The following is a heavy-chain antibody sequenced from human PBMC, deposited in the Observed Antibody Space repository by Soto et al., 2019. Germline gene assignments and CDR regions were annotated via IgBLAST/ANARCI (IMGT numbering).Heavy chain of an antibody. J-gene: IGHJ5*02. CDR3: AKDRDYGDYDDIFGWFDP. CDR2: ISANGGST. D-gene: IGHD4-17*01. V-gene: IGHV3-23*01. Sequence: EVQLLESGGGLIQPGGSPRLSCAASGFTFSSYAMTWVRQAPGKGLDWVSTISANGGSTYYADSVKGRFTISRDNSMHTLYLQMNSLRAEDTAVYYCAKDRDYGDYDDIFGWFDPWGQGTLVTVSS. CDR1: GFTFSSYA.